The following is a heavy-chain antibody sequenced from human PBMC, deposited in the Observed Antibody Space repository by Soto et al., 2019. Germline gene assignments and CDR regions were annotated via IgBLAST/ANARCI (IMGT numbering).Heavy chain of an antibody. CDR3: ARGHDSSGYNHAEYFQH. J-gene: IGHJ1*01. CDR1: GGSISSGDYY. CDR2: IYYSGST. D-gene: IGHD3-22*01. V-gene: IGHV4-30-4*01. Sequence: PSETLSLTCAVSGGSISSGDYYWSWIRQPPGKGLEWIGYIYYSGSTYYNPSLKSRVTISVDTSKNQFSLKLSSVTAADTAVYYYARGHDSSGYNHAEYFQHWGQGTLVTVSS.